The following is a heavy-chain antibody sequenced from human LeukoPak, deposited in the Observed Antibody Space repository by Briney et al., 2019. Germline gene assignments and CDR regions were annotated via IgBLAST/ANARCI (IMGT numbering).Heavy chain of an antibody. D-gene: IGHD3-10*01. CDR3: ARDPSDFAGWFDP. CDR1: GGSISRYY. CDR2: VYSSGTT. J-gene: IGHJ5*02. Sequence: PSETLSLTCIVSGGSISRYYWGWIRQPAGMGLEWIGRVYSSGTTSYNPSLKSRVTMSVDTSRNQISLRLNSVTAADTAVYYCARDPSDFAGWFDPWGQGTLVTVSS. V-gene: IGHV4-4*07.